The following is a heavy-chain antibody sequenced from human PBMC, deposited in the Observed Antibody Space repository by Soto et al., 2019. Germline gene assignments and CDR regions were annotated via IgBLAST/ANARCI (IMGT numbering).Heavy chain of an antibody. V-gene: IGHV1-2*04. J-gene: IGHJ6*02. Sequence: GXSVKVSCKASVYTFTSYYMHWVRQAPGQGLEWMGWINPNSGGTNYAQKFQGWVTMTRDTSISTAYMELSRLRSDDTAVYYCARGEHYSSSWAVDEYYGMDVWGQGTTVTVSS. CDR1: VYTFTSYY. CDR3: ARGEHYSSSWAVDEYYGMDV. CDR2: INPNSGGT. D-gene: IGHD6-13*01.